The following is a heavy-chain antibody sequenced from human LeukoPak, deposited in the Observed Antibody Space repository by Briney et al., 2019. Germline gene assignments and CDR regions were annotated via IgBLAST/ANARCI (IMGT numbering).Heavy chain of an antibody. D-gene: IGHD6-19*01. CDR3: ARRLAVTGSPAFDI. CDR1: GGSISSYY. V-gene: IGHV4-59*08. Sequence: PSETLSLTCTVSGGSISSYYWSWIRQPPGKGLEWIGYIYSSGSTNYNPSLKSRVTISVDTSMHQFSLRLSSVTAADTAVYYCARRLAVTGSPAFDIWGQGTMVTVPS. CDR2: IYSSGST. J-gene: IGHJ3*02.